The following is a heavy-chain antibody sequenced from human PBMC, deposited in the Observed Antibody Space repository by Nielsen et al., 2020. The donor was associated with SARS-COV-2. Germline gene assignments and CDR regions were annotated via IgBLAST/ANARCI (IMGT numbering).Heavy chain of an antibody. D-gene: IGHD5-12*01. CDR2: IYYSGST. CDR1: GGSISSGGYY. J-gene: IGHJ6*02. CDR3: ARVGSGYRNYYYYYGMDV. V-gene: IGHV4-31*03. Sequence: LRLSCTVSGGSISSGGYYWSWIRQHPGKGLEWIGYIYYSGSTYYNPSLKSRVTISVDTSKNKFSLKLSSVTAADTALYYCARVGSGYRNYYYYYGMDVWGQGTTVTVSS.